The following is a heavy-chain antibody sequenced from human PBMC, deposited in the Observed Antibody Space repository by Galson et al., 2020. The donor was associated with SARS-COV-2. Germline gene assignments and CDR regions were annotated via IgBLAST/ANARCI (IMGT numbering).Heavy chain of an antibody. D-gene: IGHD1-26*01. CDR3: AREVVGGAFDI. CDR2: ISYDGSNK. J-gene: IGHJ3*02. Sequence: GESLKISCAASGFTFSSYAMHWVRHAPGKGLEWVAVISYDGSNKYYADSVKGRFTISRDNSKNTLYLQMNSLRAEDTAVYYCAREVVGGAFDIWGQGTMVTVSS. CDR1: GFTFSSYA. V-gene: IGHV3-30*04.